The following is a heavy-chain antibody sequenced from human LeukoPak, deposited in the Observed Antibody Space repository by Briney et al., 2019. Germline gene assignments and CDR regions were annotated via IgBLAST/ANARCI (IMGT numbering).Heavy chain of an antibody. D-gene: IGHD5-12*01. CDR1: GFTFDDYA. CDR2: ISGDGGST. V-gene: IGHV3-43*02. CDR3: AKTRPPRLIPGHYFDY. Sequence: GGSLRLSCAASGFTFDDYAMHWVRQAPGKGLEWVSLISGDGGSTYYADSVKGRFTISRDNSKNSLYLQMNSLRTEDTALYYCAKTRPPRLIPGHYFDYWGQGTLVTVSS. J-gene: IGHJ4*02.